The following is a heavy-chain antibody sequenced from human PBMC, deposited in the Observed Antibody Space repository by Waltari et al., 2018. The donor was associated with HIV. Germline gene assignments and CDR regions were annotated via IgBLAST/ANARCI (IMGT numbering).Heavy chain of an antibody. D-gene: IGHD2-2*01. CDR3: ARDRYCSSTSCYYDAFDI. V-gene: IGHV1-69*06. CDR2: IIPIFGTA. J-gene: IGHJ3*02. CDR1: GGTFSSSA. Sequence: QVQLVQSGAEVKKPGSSVKVSCKASGGTFSSSAISWVRQAPGQGLEWMGGIIPIFGTANYAQKFQGRVTITADKSTSTAYMELSSLRSEDTAVYYCARDRYCSSTSCYYDAFDIWGQGTMVTVSS.